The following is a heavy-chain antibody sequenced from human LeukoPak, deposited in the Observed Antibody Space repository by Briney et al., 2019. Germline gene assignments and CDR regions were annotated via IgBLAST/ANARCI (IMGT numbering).Heavy chain of an antibody. CDR2: ISSSSSYI. D-gene: IGHD3-3*01. J-gene: IGHJ4*02. V-gene: IGHV3-21*01. CDR1: GFTFSSYS. Sequence: GGSLRLSCAASGFTFSSYSVNWVRQAPGKGLEWVSSISSSSSYIYYADSVKGRFTISRDNAKNSLYLQMNSLRAGDTAVYYCARVKTIFGVVDYFDYWGQGTLVTVSS. CDR3: ARVKTIFGVVDYFDY.